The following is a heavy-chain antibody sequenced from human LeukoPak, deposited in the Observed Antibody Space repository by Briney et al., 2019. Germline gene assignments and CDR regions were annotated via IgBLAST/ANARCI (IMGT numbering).Heavy chain of an antibody. D-gene: IGHD6-6*01. V-gene: IGHV1-8*01. CDR3: ARGESSIAALDYYYGMDV. Sequence: ASVKVSCTASGYTFTSYDINWVRQATGQGLEWMGWMNPNSGNTGHAQKFQGRVTMTRNTSISTAYMELSSLRSEDTAVYYCARGESSIAALDYYYGMDVWGQGTTVTVSS. CDR1: GYTFTSYD. J-gene: IGHJ6*02. CDR2: MNPNSGNT.